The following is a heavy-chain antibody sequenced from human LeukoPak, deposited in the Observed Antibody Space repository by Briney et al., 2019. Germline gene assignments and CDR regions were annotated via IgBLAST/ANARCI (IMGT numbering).Heavy chain of an antibody. D-gene: IGHD2-15*01. J-gene: IGHJ4*02. CDR1: GFTFSSSA. V-gene: IGHV3-23*01. CDR3: ARSLGYCSGGTCY. CDR2: ISGSGGNT. Sequence: GGSLRLSCAASGFTFSSSAMSWFRQAPGKGLEWVSPISGSGGNTYYADSVKGRFTISRDNSENAFYLHMNSLRAEDTAVYYCARSLGYCSGGTCYWGQGTVVTVSS.